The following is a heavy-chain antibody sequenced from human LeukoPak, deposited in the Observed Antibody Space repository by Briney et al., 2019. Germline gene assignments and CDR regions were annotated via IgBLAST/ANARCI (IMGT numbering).Heavy chain of an antibody. CDR2: INTDGTGT. CDR1: GFTFSSYW. D-gene: IGHD3-3*01. V-gene: IGHV3-74*01. CDR3: ARVLGAFYDFWSGRGELDY. J-gene: IGHJ4*02. Sequence: GGSLRLSCAASGFTFSSYWMHWVRHVPGKGLVWVSHINTDGTGTTYADSVKGRFTISRDNAKNTLYLQMNRLRAEDTAAYYCARVLGAFYDFWSGRGELDYWGQGTLVTVSS.